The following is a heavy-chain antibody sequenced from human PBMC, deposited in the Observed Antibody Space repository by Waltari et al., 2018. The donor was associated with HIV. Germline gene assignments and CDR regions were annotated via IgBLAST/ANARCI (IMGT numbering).Heavy chain of an antibody. Sequence: QVHLVQSGAEMKKPGASVKVSCKASGYTFLSYGIRWVRQAPGHGLERLGWISTYNANTKYAQSLQGRGTMTTDTATTTAYMELRSLTSDDTAVYYCARDGLRYSGTFYSDYWGQGTLVTVSS. D-gene: IGHD1-26*01. CDR1: GYTFLSYG. V-gene: IGHV1-18*01. CDR2: ISTYNANT. CDR3: ARDGLRYSGTFYSDY. J-gene: IGHJ4*02.